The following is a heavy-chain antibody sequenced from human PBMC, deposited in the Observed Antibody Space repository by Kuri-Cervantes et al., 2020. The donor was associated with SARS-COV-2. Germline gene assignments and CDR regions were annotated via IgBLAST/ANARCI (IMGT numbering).Heavy chain of an antibody. CDR1: GFTFSSYG. Sequence: GESLKISCAASGFTFSSYGMHWVRQAPGKGLEWVAVIWYDGSNKYYADSVKGRFTISRDNAKNMLFLQMNSLRAEDTAVYYCAKDPQPYCSSTSCYYDYWGQGTLVTVSS. J-gene: IGHJ4*02. CDR2: IWYDGSNK. CDR3: AKDPQPYCSSTSCYYDY. V-gene: IGHV3-33*03. D-gene: IGHD2-2*01.